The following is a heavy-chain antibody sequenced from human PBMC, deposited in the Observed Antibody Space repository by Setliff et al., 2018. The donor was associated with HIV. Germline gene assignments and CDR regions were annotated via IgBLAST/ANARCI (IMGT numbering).Heavy chain of an antibody. V-gene: IGHV4-34*01. J-gene: IGHJ3*02. CDR2: IDHGGDT. CDR3: ARVGDFYDGSGHYSVLDAFDM. CDR1: GGSFSGYF. Sequence: PSETLSLTCAVYGGSFSGYFWTWIRQSPHKSLEWIGDIDHGGDTNYNLSLKSRVTISLDTSKNQFSLKLTSVTAADTAVYYCARVGDFYDGSGHYSVLDAFDMWGHGTKVTVSS. D-gene: IGHD3-22*01.